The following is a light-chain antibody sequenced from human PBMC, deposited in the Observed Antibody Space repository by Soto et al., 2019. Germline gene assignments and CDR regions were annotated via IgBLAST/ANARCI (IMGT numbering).Light chain of an antibody. CDR2: DVS. Sequence: LTQPASVSGSPGQSITISCTGTSSDVGGYNYVSWYQQHPGKAPKLMIYDVSNRPSGVSNRFSGSKSGNTASLTISGLQAEDEADYYCSSYTSSSSYVFGTGTKVPVL. V-gene: IGLV2-14*01. CDR3: SSYTSSSSYV. J-gene: IGLJ1*01. CDR1: SSDVGGYNY.